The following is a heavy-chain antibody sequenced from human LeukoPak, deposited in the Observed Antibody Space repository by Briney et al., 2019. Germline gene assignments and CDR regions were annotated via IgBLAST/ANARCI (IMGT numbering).Heavy chain of an antibody. J-gene: IGHJ4*02. Sequence: PSETLSLTCAVYGGSFSGYYWSWIRQPPGKGLEWIGEISHSGSTNYNPSLKSRVTISVDTSKNQFSLKLSSVTAADTAVYYCARVGPMITFGGVIVAHTSLDYWGQGTLVTVSS. CDR1: GGSFSGYY. D-gene: IGHD3-16*02. CDR2: ISHSGST. V-gene: IGHV4-34*01. CDR3: ARVGPMITFGGVIVAHTSLDY.